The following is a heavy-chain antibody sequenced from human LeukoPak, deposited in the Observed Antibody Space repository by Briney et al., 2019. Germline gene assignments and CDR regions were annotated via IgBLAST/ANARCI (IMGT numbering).Heavy chain of an antibody. Sequence: SETLSLTCTVSGGSISSSSYYGGWIRQPPGKGLEWIGSIYYSGSTYYNPSLKSRVTISVDTSKNQFSLKLSSVTATDTAVYYCGRRGLPYYYGSGSFSDWGQGTLVTVSS. CDR3: GRRGLPYYYGSGSFSD. J-gene: IGHJ4*02. V-gene: IGHV4-39*01. CDR1: GGSISSSSYY. D-gene: IGHD3-10*01. CDR2: IYYSGST.